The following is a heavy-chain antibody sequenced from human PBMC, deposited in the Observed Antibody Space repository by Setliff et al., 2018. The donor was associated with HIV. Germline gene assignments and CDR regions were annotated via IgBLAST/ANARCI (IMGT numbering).Heavy chain of an antibody. J-gene: IGHJ5*02. CDR3: ARSGGGWYNWFDP. CDR2: TYYRSKWIN. CDR1: ADSVSSNNST. D-gene: IGHD3-16*01. V-gene: IGHV6-1*01. Sequence: PSQTLSLTCAISADSVSSNNSTWNWIRQSPSRGLEWLGRTYYRSKWINNYALSVKSRITINPDTSKNQFSLQLNSVTPEDTAVYYCARSGGGWYNWFDPWGQGTPVTVSS.